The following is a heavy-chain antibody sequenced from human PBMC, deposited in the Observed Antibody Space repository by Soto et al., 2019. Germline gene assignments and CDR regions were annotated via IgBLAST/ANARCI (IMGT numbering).Heavy chain of an antibody. CDR1: GFMFSNAY. CDR2: VKSKTDGGTI. D-gene: IGHD3-10*01. J-gene: IGHJ4*02. V-gene: IGHV3-15*01. CDR3: TTRGPTWTSDY. Sequence: EVQLVESGGGLVEPGGSLRLSCAASGFMFSNAYMTWVRQTPGKGLAWVGRVKSKTDGGTIDYAAPVKGRFTISGDDSKNTLYLQMNSLKTEDTAVYYCTTRGPTWTSDYWGQGTLVTVSS.